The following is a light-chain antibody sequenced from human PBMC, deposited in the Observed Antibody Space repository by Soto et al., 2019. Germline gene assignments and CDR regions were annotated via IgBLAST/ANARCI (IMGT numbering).Light chain of an antibody. J-gene: IGKJ5*01. V-gene: IGKV3-11*01. CDR2: DAS. Sequence: IVLTQSPATLSLSPGERATLSCRASQSVNTYLAWYQQKPGQAPRLFIYDASNRATGIPARFSGSGSGTDFTLTISSLEPEDFAVYYCQQRSKWPITFGQGTRLEIK. CDR3: QQRSKWPIT. CDR1: QSVNTY.